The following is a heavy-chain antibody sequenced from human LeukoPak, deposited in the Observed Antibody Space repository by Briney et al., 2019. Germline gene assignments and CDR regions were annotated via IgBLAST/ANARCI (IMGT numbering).Heavy chain of an antibody. CDR1: DGSINSYY. Sequence: PSETLSLTCSVSDGSINSYYWNWIRRPPGKGLEWIGYIYYNGNTNYSPSLKSRVTMSVDTSKNLFSLKVSSVTAADTAVYYCARGRSNYYGMDVWGQGTTVAVSS. CDR3: ARGRSNYYGMDV. J-gene: IGHJ6*02. V-gene: IGHV4-59*01. D-gene: IGHD1-26*01. CDR2: IYYNGNT.